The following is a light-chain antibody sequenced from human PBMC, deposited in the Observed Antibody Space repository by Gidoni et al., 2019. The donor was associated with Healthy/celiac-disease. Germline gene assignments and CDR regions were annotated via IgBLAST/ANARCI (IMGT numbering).Light chain of an antibody. CDR1: QSVSSN. CDR2: GAS. Sequence: EIVMTQSPATLSVSPGERATLSCRASQSVSSNLAWYQQKPGQAPRLLIYGASNRATGIPARFSGSGSGTAFTLTISSLQSGDFAVYYCRQYNNWPRTFGQGTKVEI. CDR3: RQYNNWPRT. J-gene: IGKJ1*01. V-gene: IGKV3D-15*01.